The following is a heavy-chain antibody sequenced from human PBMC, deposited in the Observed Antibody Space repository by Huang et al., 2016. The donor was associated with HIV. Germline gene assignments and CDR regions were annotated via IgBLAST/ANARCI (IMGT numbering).Heavy chain of an antibody. CDR2: NYYSGST. D-gene: IGHD3-10*01. CDR1: GGSISSSSYS. J-gene: IGHJ3*02. CDR3: ARLSIGATFGFDI. V-gene: IGHV4-39*01. Sequence: GLVKPSETLSLTCTVSGGSISSSSYSGAWIRQPPGKGLECIGSNYYSGSTYYNPSLKLRVTISVDTSKNQFSLKLSSVTAAGTAVYYWARLSIGATFGFDIWGQGTMVTVSS.